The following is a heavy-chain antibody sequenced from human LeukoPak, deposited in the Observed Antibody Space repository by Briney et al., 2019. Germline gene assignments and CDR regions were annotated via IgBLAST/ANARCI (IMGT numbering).Heavy chain of an antibody. J-gene: IGHJ6*04. CDR3: AELGITMIGGV. V-gene: IGHV3-69-1*02. CDR2: IYSGSTI. CDR1: GFTVSSNS. Sequence: GGSLRLSCTVSGFTVSSNSMSWVRQAPGKGLEWVSFIYSGSTIYYADSVKGRFTISRDNAKNSLYLQMNSLRAEDTAVYYCAELGITMIGGVWGKGTTVTISS. D-gene: IGHD3-10*02.